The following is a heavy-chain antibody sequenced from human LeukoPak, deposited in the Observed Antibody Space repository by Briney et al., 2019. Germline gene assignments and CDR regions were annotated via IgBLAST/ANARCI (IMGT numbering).Heavy chain of an antibody. CDR2: ISYDGNDK. CDR1: GFIFSSYA. CDR3: LREVDWKYAFDY. Sequence: PGGSLRLSCSVSGFIFSSYAMHWVRQAPGKGLEWVAVISYDGNDKYYADSVKGRFTISRDSSENTLFLQMSSLRAEDTALYYCLREVDWKYAFDYWGRGTLVTVSS. D-gene: IGHD1-7*01. V-gene: IGHV3-30-3*01. J-gene: IGHJ4*02.